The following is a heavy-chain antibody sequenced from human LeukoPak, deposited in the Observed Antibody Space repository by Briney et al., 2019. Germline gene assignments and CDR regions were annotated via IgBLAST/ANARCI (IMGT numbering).Heavy chain of an antibody. J-gene: IGHJ4*02. CDR2: IHTSGST. V-gene: IGHV4-4*07. CDR3: ARDPEGHGNYFDY. D-gene: IGHD1-14*01. Sequence: SETLSLTCTVSGGSISSYFCTWIRQPAGKGLDWIGRIHTSGSTTYNPSLKSRVTMSVDTSKNQFSLKLSSVTAADTAVYYCARDPEGHGNYFDYWGQGALVTVSS. CDR1: GGSISSYF.